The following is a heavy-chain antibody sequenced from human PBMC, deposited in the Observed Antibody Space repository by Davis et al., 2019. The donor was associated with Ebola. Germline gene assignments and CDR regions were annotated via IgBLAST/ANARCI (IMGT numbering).Heavy chain of an antibody. J-gene: IGHJ6*02. CDR2: ISSSSSYI. CDR1: GFTFSNYG. CDR3: ARVGYCSSTSCFLYYYYGMDV. Sequence: GGSLRLSCTVSGFTFSNYGLHWVRQALSKGLEWVSSISSSSSYIYYADSVKGRFTISRDNAKNSLYLQMNSLRAEDTAVYYCARVGYCSSTSCFLYYYYGMDVWGQGTTVTVSS. D-gene: IGHD2-2*01. V-gene: IGHV3-21*01.